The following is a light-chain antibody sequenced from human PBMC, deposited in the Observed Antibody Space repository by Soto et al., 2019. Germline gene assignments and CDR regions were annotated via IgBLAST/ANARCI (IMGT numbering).Light chain of an antibody. CDR1: QGISNY. CDR2: AAS. CDR3: QKCGIAPFS. V-gene: IGKV1-27*01. Sequence: DIPMTQSPSSLSASVGDRVTITCRASQGISNYLAWYQQKPGKVPKLPIYAASTLQSGVPSRFSGSGSGTDFTLTISSLQPEDVATYYCQKCGIAPFSFGGGTKVELK. J-gene: IGKJ4*01.